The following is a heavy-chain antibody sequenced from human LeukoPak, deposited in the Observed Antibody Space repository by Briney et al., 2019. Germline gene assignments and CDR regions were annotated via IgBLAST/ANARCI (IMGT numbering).Heavy chain of an antibody. CDR2: ISGSGGST. J-gene: IGHJ5*02. CDR1: GFTFSSYG. D-gene: IGHD3-9*01. CDR3: AKALLRYFFDP. Sequence: GGSLRLSCAASGFTFSSYGMSWVRQAPGKGLEWVSGISGSGGSTYYADSVKGRFTISRDNSKNTLYLQMNSLRAEDTAVYYCAKALLRYFFDPWGQGTLVTVSS. V-gene: IGHV3-23*01.